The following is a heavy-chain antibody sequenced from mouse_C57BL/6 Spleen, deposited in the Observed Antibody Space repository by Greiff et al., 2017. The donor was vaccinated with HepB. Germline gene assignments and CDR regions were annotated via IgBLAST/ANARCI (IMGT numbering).Heavy chain of an antibody. V-gene: IGHV1-55*01. CDR3: ARPFYYGSHWFAY. Sequence: QVQLQHPGAELVKPGASVKMSCKASGYTFTSYWITWVKQRPGQGLEWIGDIYPGSGSTNYNEKFKSKATLTVDTSSSTAYMQLSSLTSEDSAVYYCARPFYYGSHWFAYWGQGTLVTVSA. J-gene: IGHJ3*01. D-gene: IGHD1-1*01. CDR2: IYPGSGST. CDR1: GYTFTSYW.